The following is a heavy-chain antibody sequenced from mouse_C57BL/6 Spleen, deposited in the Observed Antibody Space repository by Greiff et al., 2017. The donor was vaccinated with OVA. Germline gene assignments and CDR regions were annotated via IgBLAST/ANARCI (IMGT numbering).Heavy chain of an antibody. CDR3: ARSNYGSSSNYFDY. Sequence: QVQLQQPGAELVKPGASVKMSCKASGYTFTSYWLTWVKQRPGQGLEWIGDIYPGSGSTNYNEKFKSKATLTVDTSSSTAYMQLSSLTSEDSAVYYCARSNYGSSSNYFDYWGQGTTLTVSS. CDR2: IYPGSGST. J-gene: IGHJ2*01. D-gene: IGHD1-1*01. V-gene: IGHV1-55*01. CDR1: GYTFTSYW.